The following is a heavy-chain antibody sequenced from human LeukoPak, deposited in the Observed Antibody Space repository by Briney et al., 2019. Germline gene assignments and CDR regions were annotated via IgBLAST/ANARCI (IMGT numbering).Heavy chain of an antibody. CDR2: ISSGGNYR. D-gene: IGHD2/OR15-2a*01. V-gene: IGHV3-48*03. Sequence: GGSLRHSCAPSGFTFGSCEIIWVRQAPGKGLEWVSYISSGGNYRYYADSVKGRFTISRDNARNSLYLQMNSLRAEDAAVYYCARVRNDYTFYKWGRGSLVTVSS. CDR3: ARVRNDYTFYK. CDR1: GFTFGSCE. J-gene: IGHJ4*02.